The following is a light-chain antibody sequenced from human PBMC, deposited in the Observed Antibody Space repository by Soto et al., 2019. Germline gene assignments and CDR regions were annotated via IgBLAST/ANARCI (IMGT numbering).Light chain of an antibody. CDR3: QQYGNSLWT. CDR2: GAS. V-gene: IGKV3-20*01. J-gene: IGKJ1*01. CDR1: QSVSSGH. Sequence: IAMTQSPATLSLSPGKRASLSCNAIQSVSSGHLAWYQQKPGQAPRLLIYGASSRATGIPDRFSGSGSGTDFTFTISRLEPEDFAVYYCQQYGNSLWTFGQGTKVDIK.